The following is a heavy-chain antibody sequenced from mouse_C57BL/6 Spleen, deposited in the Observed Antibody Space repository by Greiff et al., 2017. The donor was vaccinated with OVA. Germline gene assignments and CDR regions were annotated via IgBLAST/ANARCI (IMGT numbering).Heavy chain of an antibody. J-gene: IGHJ3*01. Sequence: QVQLQQSGPGLVAPSQSLSITCTVSGFSLTSYGVDWVRQSPGKGLGWLGVIWGVGSTNYNSALKSRLSISKDNSKSQVFLKMNSLQTDDTAMYYCASDLHGDQGAYWGQGTLVTVSA. D-gene: IGHD1-2*01. V-gene: IGHV2-6*01. CDR3: ASDLHGDQGAY. CDR2: IWGVGST. CDR1: GFSLTSYG.